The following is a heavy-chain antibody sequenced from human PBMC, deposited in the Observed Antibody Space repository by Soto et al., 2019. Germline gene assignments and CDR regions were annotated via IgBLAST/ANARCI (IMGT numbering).Heavy chain of an antibody. CDR3: ARCVSGYYSGFGH. CDR1: GGSISDYY. J-gene: IGHJ4*02. D-gene: IGHD3-22*01. CDR2: IHYSGST. V-gene: IGHV4-59*01. Sequence: QVQLQESSPGLVKPSETLSLTCNVSGGSISDYYWSWIRQPPGKGLEWIGNIHYSGSTKYKPSLKSRVTISVDTSKNQFSLKLRAVTAADTAMYYCARCVSGYYSGFGHWGQGTLVTVSS.